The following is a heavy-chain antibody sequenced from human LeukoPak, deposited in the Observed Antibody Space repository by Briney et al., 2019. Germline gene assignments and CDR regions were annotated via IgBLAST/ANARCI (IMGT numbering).Heavy chain of an antibody. CDR3: ARDRGRFGEMSWFDP. V-gene: IGHV4-39*02. CDR1: GGSISSSSYY. CDR2: IYYSGST. Sequence: PSETLSLTCTVSGGSISSSSYYWGWIRQPPGKGLEWIGSIYYSGSTYYNPSLKSRVTISVDTSKNQFSLKLSSVTAADTAVYYCARDRGRFGEMSWFDPWGQGTLVTVSS. J-gene: IGHJ5*02. D-gene: IGHD3-10*01.